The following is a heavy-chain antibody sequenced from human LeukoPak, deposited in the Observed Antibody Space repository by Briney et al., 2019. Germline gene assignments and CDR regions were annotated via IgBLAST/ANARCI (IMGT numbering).Heavy chain of an antibody. CDR2: IRSTAHGGTI. CDR3: SEGLAY. V-gene: IGHV3-15*01. J-gene: IGHJ4*02. Sequence: PGGSLRLSCAVSGFTFRDVWMSWVRQAPGEGLEWVGRIRSTAHGGTIEYAAPVKGRFTISRDDSKDTLYLQMNSLKTEDTAVYFCSEGLAYWGQGTLVTVSS. CDR1: GFTFRDVW.